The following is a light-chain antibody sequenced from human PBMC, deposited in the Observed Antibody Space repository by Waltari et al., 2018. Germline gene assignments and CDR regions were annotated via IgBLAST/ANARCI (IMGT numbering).Light chain of an antibody. CDR1: QSIGSN. CDR2: GAS. J-gene: IGKJ1*01. CDR3: QQYNNWPPWT. Sequence: DIVMTQSPATLSVSPWERATLSCRASQSIGSNLAWYQQKPGQAPRLLIYGASTRATGIPARFSGSGSGTEFTLTISSLQSEDFAVYYCQQYNNWPPWTFGQGTKVDIE. V-gene: IGKV3-15*01.